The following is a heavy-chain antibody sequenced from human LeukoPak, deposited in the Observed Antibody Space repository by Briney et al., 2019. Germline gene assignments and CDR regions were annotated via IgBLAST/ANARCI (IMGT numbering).Heavy chain of an antibody. J-gene: IGHJ6*03. CDR2: IYYSGST. CDR3: ARVGFWFGELLWDYYYMDV. CDR1: GGSISISSYY. Sequence: SETLSLTCTLSGGSISISSYYWGWIRQPPGKGLEWIGCIYYSGSTYYNPSLKSRVTISVDTSKNQFSLKLSSVTAADTAVYYCARVGFWFGELLWDYYYMDVWGKGTTVTVSS. V-gene: IGHV4-39*01. D-gene: IGHD3-10*01.